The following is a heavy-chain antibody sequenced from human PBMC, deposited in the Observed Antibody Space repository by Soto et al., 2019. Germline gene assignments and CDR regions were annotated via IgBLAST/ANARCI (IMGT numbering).Heavy chain of an antibody. D-gene: IGHD3-10*01. CDR2: ISAYNGNT. CDR1: GYTFTSYG. V-gene: IGHV1-18*01. J-gene: IGHJ6*02. CDR3: ARGTMVRGYYYYYGMDV. Sequence: QVQLVQSGAEVKKPGASVKVSCKASGYTFTSYGISWVRQAPGQGLEWIGWISAYNGNTNYAQKLQGRVTMTTDTSTSTAYMELRSLRSDDTAVYYCARGTMVRGYYYYYGMDVWGQGTTVTVSS.